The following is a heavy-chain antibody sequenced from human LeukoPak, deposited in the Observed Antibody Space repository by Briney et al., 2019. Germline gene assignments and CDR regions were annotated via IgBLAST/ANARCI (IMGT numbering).Heavy chain of an antibody. D-gene: IGHD3-10*01. CDR3: VRDGEGVAISVNYWFDP. J-gene: IGHJ5*02. CDR1: GFTFTSYD. V-gene: IGHV1-8*01. CDR2: MNPNNGNT. Sequence: ASVKVSCKASGFTFTSYDINWVRQASGQGLEWMGWMNPNNGNTGYAQKFQGRVTMTRDTSVSTAYMELRGLRSEDTAVYYCVRDGEGVAISVNYWFDPWGQGTLVTVSS.